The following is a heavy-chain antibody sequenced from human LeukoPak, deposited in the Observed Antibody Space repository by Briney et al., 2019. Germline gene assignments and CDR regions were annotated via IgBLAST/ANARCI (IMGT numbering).Heavy chain of an antibody. CDR1: GYTLTDKY. V-gene: IGHV1-2*02. CDR2: INPNNGDT. Sequence: ASVKVSCEASGYTLTDKYLHWVRQAPGQGLEWMGWINPNNGDTTYAQKFQGRVTMTRDTSISTAYMELSRLTSDDTAAYYCAREEQYNMYFDYWGQGTLVTVSS. CDR3: AREEQYNMYFDY. D-gene: IGHD1/OR15-1a*01. J-gene: IGHJ4*02.